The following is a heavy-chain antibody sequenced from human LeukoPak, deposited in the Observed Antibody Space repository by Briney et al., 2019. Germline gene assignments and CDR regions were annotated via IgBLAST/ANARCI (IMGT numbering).Heavy chain of an antibody. D-gene: IGHD3-10*01. CDR3: VKDGEYYDSRSFR. Sequence: GGALRLSCAASGFTFSSYGMHWVRQAPGKGLEYVSVISSNGGSTYYADSVKGRFTISRDNSKNTLYLQMSSLGAEDTAVYYCVKDGEYYDSRSFRWGQGTLVTVSS. CDR1: GFTFSSYG. V-gene: IGHV3-64D*06. J-gene: IGHJ4*02. CDR2: ISSNGGST.